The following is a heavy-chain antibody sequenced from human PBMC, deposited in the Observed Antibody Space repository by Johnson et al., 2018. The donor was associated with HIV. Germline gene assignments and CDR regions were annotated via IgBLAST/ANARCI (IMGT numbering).Heavy chain of an antibody. Sequence: VQLVESGGGLVQPGGSLRLSCAASGFTVSSNYMSWVRQGPGKGLEWVSVINSGGDTYYADSVKGRCTISRDNSKNTLYLQMNSLRAEDTAVYYCARGGSSTSLDAFDIWGQGTMVTVSS. V-gene: IGHV3-66*01. CDR2: INSGGDT. CDR3: ARGGSSTSLDAFDI. D-gene: IGHD2-2*01. J-gene: IGHJ3*02. CDR1: GFTVSSNY.